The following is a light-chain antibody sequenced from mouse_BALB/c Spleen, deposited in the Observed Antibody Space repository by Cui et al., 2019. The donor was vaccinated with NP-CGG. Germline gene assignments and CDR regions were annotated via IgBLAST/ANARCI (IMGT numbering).Light chain of an antibody. V-gene: IGLV1*01. Sequence: QAVVTKEYAPTTSPGETVTLTCRSSTGAVTTSNYANWVQEKPDHLFTGLIGGTNNRAPGVPARFSGSLIGDKAALTITGAQTEDEAIYFCALWYSNHWVFGGGTQLTVL. J-gene: IGLJ1*01. CDR2: GTN. CDR3: ALWYSNHWV. CDR1: TGAVTTSNY.